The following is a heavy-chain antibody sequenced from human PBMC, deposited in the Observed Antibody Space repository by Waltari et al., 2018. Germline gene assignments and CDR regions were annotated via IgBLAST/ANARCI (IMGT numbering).Heavy chain of an antibody. V-gene: IGHV4-38-2*01. Sequence: QVQLQESGPGLVKPSETLSLTCAVSGYSISSGYYWGWIRQPPGKGLEWIGSIYHSGSTYDNPSLKSRVTISVDTSKNQFSLKLSSVTAADTAVYYCARGTKAAAGTGYYFDYWGQGTLVTVSS. CDR2: IYHSGST. J-gene: IGHJ4*02. CDR3: ARGTKAAAGTGYYFDY. CDR1: GYSISSGYY. D-gene: IGHD6-13*01.